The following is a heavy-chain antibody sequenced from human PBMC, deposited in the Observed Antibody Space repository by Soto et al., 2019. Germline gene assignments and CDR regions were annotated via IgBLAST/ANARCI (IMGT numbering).Heavy chain of an antibody. D-gene: IGHD3-9*01. J-gene: IGHJ3*02. CDR1: GGSFSGYY. CDR3: ARGQGNLVSQSDAFDI. Sequence: QVQLQQWGAGLLKPSETLSLTCAVYGGSFSGYYWSWIRQPPGKGLEWIGEINHSGSTNYNPSLKRRVTISVDTSKNQFSLKLSSVTAADTAVYYCARGQGNLVSQSDAFDIWGQGTMVTVSS. V-gene: IGHV4-34*01. CDR2: INHSGST.